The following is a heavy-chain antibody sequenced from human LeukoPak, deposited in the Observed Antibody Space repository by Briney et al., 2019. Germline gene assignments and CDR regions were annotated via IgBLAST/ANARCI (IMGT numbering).Heavy chain of an antibody. CDR2: IYTRDSDT. D-gene: IGHD4-17*01. J-gene: IGHJ3*02. Sequence: GESLKISCETSGYTFTSYWIAWVRQMPGKGLEWMGVIYTRDSDTRYSPSFQGQVTISADKSISTAYLQWSSLKASDTAMYYCARPRGDYFDAFDIWGQGTMVTVSS. CDR3: ARPRGDYFDAFDI. CDR1: GYTFTSYW. V-gene: IGHV5-51*01.